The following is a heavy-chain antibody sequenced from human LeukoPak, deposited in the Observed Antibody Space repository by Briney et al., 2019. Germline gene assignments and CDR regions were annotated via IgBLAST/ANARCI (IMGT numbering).Heavy chain of an antibody. D-gene: IGHD6-19*01. J-gene: IGHJ3*02. Sequence: SVKVSCKASGGTFSSYAISWVRQAPGQGLEWMGRIIPIFGTANYAQKFQGRVTITADESTSTAYMELSSLRSEDTAVYYCARPTGSGWLLDAFDIWGQGTMVTVSS. CDR3: ARPTGSGWLLDAFDI. CDR1: GGTFSSYA. V-gene: IGHV1-69*13. CDR2: IIPIFGTA.